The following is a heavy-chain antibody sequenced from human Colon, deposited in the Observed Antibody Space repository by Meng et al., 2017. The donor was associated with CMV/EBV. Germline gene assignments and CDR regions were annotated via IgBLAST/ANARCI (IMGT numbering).Heavy chain of an antibody. CDR2: IIPSVPMG. CDR1: ADTFGTYT. CDR3: VRVDWRPDYYFDY. J-gene: IGHJ4*02. Sequence: SVKVSCKASADTFGTYTINWVRQAPGQGLEWMGRIIPSVPMGSDTQKFQGRLTITADKSTTTVYMELSSLRSEDTAIYYCVRVDWRPDYYFDYWGQGTLVTVSS. D-gene: IGHD3/OR15-3a*01. V-gene: IGHV1-69*02.